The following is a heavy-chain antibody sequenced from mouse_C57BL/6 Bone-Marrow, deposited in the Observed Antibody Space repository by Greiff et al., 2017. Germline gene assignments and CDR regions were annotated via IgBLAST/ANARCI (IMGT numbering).Heavy chain of an antibody. V-gene: IGHV5-4*03. CDR2: ISDGGSYT. D-gene: IGHD4-1*01. Sequence: EVKLVESGGGLVKPGGSLKLSCAASGFTFSSYAMSWVRQTPEKRLEWVATISDGGSYTYYPDNVKGRFTISRDNAKNNLYLQMSHLKSEDTAMYYCARKELTPYAMDYWGQGTSVTVSS. J-gene: IGHJ4*01. CDR3: ARKELTPYAMDY. CDR1: GFTFSSYA.